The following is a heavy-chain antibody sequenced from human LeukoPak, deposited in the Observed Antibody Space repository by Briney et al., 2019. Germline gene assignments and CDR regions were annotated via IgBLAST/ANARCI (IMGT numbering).Heavy chain of an antibody. CDR3: AKYSGYGNYWYFDL. Sequence: SETLSLTCSVSGGSISSSSYYWGWIRQPPGKGLEWNGSIYYSESPYYSLSLKSRVTISVDTSKNQFSLKLSSGTAADTAVYYCAKYSGYGNYWYFDLGGRGTLVTVSS. D-gene: IGHD5-12*01. CDR2: IYYSESP. CDR1: GGSISSSSYY. J-gene: IGHJ2*01. V-gene: IGHV4-39*07.